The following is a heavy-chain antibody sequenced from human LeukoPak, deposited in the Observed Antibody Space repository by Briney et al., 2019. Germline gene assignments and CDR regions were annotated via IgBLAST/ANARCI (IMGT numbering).Heavy chain of an antibody. CDR1: GYTFTSYD. Sequence: ASVKVSCKASGYTFTSYDINWVRQATGQGLEWMGWMNPNSGNTGYAQKFQGRVTMTRNTSISTAYMELSSLRSEDTAVYYCARAPSPYSSGWRDAFDIWGQGTMVTVSS. J-gene: IGHJ3*02. V-gene: IGHV1-8*01. CDR3: ARAPSPYSSGWRDAFDI. CDR2: MNPNSGNT. D-gene: IGHD6-19*01.